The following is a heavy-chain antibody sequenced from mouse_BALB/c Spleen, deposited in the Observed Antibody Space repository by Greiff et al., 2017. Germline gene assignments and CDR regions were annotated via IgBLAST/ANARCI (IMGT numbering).Heavy chain of an antibody. CDR3: ARGGYDGYYAMDY. D-gene: IGHD2-14*01. CDR2: ISDGGSYT. V-gene: IGHV5-4*02. J-gene: IGHJ4*01. Sequence: EVKLQESGGGLVKPGGSLKLSCAASGFTFSDYYMYWVRQTPEKRLEWVATISDGGSYTYYPDSVKGRFTISRDNAKNNLYLQMSSLESEDTAMYYCARGGYDGYYAMDYWGQGTSVTVSS. CDR1: GFTFSDYY.